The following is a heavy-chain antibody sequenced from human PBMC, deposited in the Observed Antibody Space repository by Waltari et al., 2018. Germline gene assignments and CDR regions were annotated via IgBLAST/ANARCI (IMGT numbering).Heavy chain of an antibody. CDR3: ARRRYGDNRWFDP. CDR1: GYSISSGYY. Sequence: QVQLQESGPGLVKPSETLSLTCAVSGYSISSGYYWGWIRQPPGKGLEWIGSIYHSGSTYYNPSLKSRVTISVDTSKNQCSLKLSSVTAADTAVYYCARRRYGDNRWFDPWGQGTLVTVSS. V-gene: IGHV4-38-2*01. D-gene: IGHD4-17*01. CDR2: IYHSGST. J-gene: IGHJ5*02.